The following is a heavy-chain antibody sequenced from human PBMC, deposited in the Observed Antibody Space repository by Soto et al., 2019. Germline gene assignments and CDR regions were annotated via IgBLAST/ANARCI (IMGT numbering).Heavy chain of an antibody. J-gene: IGHJ5*02. Sequence: SVKVSCKASGGTFSSYAISWVRQAPGQGLEWMGGIIPIFGTANYAQKFQGRVTITADESTSTAYMELSSLRSEDTAVYYCASAAAGTAYWFDPWGQGTLVTVSS. CDR3: ASAAAGTAYWFDP. CDR2: IIPIFGTA. V-gene: IGHV1-69*13. CDR1: GGTFSSYA. D-gene: IGHD6-13*01.